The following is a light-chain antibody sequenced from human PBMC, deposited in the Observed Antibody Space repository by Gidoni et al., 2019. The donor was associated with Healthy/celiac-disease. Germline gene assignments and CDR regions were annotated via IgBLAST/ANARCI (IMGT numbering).Light chain of an antibody. V-gene: IGLV1-44*01. CDR3: AAWDDSLNCHVV. CDR1: SSNIGSNT. CDR2: SNN. J-gene: IGLJ2*01. Sequence: QSVLTQPPSASGTTGQRVTISCSGSSSNIGSNTVNWYQQLPGTAPKLLIYSNNQRPSVVPDRFSGSKSGTSASLAISGLQSEDDADYYCAAWDDSLNCHVVFGGGTKLTVL.